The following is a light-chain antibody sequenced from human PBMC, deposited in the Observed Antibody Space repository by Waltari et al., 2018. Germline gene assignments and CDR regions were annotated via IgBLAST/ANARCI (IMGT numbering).Light chain of an antibody. CDR1: SSDVGGYNS. CDR3: SSHTSNSIVV. V-gene: IGLV2-14*03. Sequence: QSALTQPASVSGSPGQSITISCTGTSSDVGGYNSVSWYQQHPGKAPKVMIYDVSNRASGVSNRCSGSKSGNTASLTISGLQAEDEAEYYCSSHTSNSIVVFGGGTKLTVL. J-gene: IGLJ2*01. CDR2: DVS.